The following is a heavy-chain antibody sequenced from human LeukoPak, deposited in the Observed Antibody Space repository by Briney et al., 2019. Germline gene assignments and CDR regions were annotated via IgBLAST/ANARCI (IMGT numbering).Heavy chain of an antibody. Sequence: SETLSLTCTVSGGSISSYYWSWIRQPPGKGLEWIGYIYYSGSTNYNPSLKSRVTISVDTSKNQFSLKLSSVTAADTAVYYCARALDYYGSGSIGWFDRWGQGTLVTVSS. CDR3: ARALDYYGSGSIGWFDR. CDR1: GGSISSYY. CDR2: IYYSGST. D-gene: IGHD3-10*01. V-gene: IGHV4-59*01. J-gene: IGHJ5*02.